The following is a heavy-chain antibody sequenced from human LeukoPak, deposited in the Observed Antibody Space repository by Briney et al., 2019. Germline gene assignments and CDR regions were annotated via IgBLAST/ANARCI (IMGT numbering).Heavy chain of an antibody. CDR3: AKEKGSSSSFDY. J-gene: IGHJ4*02. V-gene: IGHV3-9*01. CDR1: GFTFDDYA. Sequence: GRSLRLSCAASGFTFDDYAMHWVRQAPGKGLEWVSGISWNSGSIGYADSVKGRFTISRDNAKNSLYLQMNSLRAEDTALYYCAKEKGSSSSFDYWGQGTLVTASS. CDR2: ISWNSGSI. D-gene: IGHD6-13*01.